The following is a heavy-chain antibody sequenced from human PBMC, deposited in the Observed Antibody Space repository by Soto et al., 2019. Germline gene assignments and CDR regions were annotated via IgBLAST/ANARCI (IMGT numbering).Heavy chain of an antibody. Sequence: QVQLVQSGAEVKKPGASVKVSCKASGYTFTSYGISWVRPAPGQGLEWMGWISAYNGNTNYAQKLQGRVTMTTDPSTSTAYMELRSLRSDDTAVYYCARVGGELPVLGYREQSYFHYWGQGTLVTVSS. CDR1: GYTFTSYG. CDR2: ISAYNGNT. CDR3: ARVGGELPVLGYREQSYFHY. D-gene: IGHD1-26*01. V-gene: IGHV1-18*04. J-gene: IGHJ4*02.